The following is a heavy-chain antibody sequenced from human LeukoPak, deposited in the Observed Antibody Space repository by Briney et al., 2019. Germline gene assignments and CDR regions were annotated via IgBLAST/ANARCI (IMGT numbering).Heavy chain of an antibody. CDR1: GGTFSSYA. CDR2: IIPIFGTA. V-gene: IGHV1-69*05. CDR3: ARVLDVDTAMVDAFDI. J-gene: IGHJ3*02. D-gene: IGHD5-18*01. Sequence: ASAKVSCKASGGTFSSYAISWVRQAPGQGLEWMGGIIPIFGTANYAQKFQGRVTITTDESTSTAYMELSSLRSEDTAVYYCARVLDVDTAMVDAFDIWGQGTMVTVSS.